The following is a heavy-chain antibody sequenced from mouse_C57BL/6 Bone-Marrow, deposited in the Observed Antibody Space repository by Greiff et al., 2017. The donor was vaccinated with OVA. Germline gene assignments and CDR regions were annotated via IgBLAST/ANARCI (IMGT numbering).Heavy chain of an antibody. V-gene: IGHV3-6*01. CDR3: ARDGVG. D-gene: IGHD1-1*01. CDR2: ISYDGSN. Sequence: EVQLVESGPGLVKPSQSLSLTCSVTGYSITSGYYWNWIRQFPGNKLEWMGYISYDGSNNYNPSLKNRISITRDTSKNQFFLKLNSVTTEDTATYYCARDGVGWGQGTSVTVSS. CDR1: GYSITSGYY. J-gene: IGHJ4*01.